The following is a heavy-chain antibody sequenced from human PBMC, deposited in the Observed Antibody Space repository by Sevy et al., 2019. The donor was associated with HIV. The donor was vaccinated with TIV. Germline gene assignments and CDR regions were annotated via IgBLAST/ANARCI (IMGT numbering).Heavy chain of an antibody. CDR3: ARGGAGRQFDYYYYMDV. CDR1: GGSITRYY. CDR2: VYYTGKT. D-gene: IGHD6-6*01. V-gene: IGHV4-59*01. J-gene: IGHJ6*03. Sequence: SETLSLTCNVSGGSITRYYRNWIRQTPGKGLEWIAFVYYTGKTNYNPSLKSRATVSLDTSKSQFSLKLSSVTAADTAVYYCARGGAGRQFDYYYYMDVWGKGTTVTVSS.